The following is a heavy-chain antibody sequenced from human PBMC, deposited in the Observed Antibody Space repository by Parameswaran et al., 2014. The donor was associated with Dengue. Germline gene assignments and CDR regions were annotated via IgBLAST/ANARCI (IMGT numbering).Heavy chain of an antibody. V-gene: IGHV4-59*01. CDR1: GGSISSYY. D-gene: IGHD6-6*01. CDR3: ARASSSLMGVGWFDP. Sequence: ASETLSLTCTVSGGSISSYYWSWIRQPPGKGLEWIGYIYYSGSTNYNPSLKSRVTISVDTSKNQFSLKLSSVTAADTAVYYCARASSSLMGVGWFDPWGQGTLVTVSS. J-gene: IGHJ5*02. CDR2: IYYSGST.